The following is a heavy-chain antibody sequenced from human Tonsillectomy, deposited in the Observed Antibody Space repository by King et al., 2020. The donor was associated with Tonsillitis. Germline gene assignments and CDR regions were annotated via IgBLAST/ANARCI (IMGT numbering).Heavy chain of an antibody. CDR3: ARSPRPLDAFDI. D-gene: IGHD6-25*01. V-gene: IGHV1-46*03. J-gene: IGHJ3*02. CDR2: INPSGGST. CDR1: GYTFTSYY. Sequence: QLVQSGAEVKKPGASVKVSCKASGYTFTSYYTHWVRQAPGQGLEGMGIINPSGGSTSYAQNFQGRVTMTRDTSTSTVYMELSSLRSEDTAVYYCARSPRPLDAFDIWGQGTMVTVSS.